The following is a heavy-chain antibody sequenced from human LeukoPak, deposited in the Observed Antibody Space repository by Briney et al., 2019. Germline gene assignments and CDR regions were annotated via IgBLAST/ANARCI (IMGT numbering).Heavy chain of an antibody. D-gene: IGHD4-17*01. Sequence: GGSLRLSCAASGFTFSSYSMNWVRQAPGKGLEWVSSISSSSSYIYYADSVKGRFTISRDNSKNTLFLQMNSLRAEDTAVYYCAKGNGDYEDDYWGQGTLVTVSS. CDR1: GFTFSSYS. CDR2: ISSSSSYI. J-gene: IGHJ4*02. CDR3: AKGNGDYEDDY. V-gene: IGHV3-21*04.